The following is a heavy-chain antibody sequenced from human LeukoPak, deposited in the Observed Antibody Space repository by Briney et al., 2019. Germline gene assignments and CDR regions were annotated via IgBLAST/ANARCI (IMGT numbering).Heavy chain of an antibody. D-gene: IGHD6-13*01. J-gene: IGHJ4*02. CDR2: ISGDSSDK. Sequence: GGSLRLSCAASGFTFSNYAMNWVRQAPGKGLKWVSSISGDSSDKYYADSVKGRFTISRDNSKNTLNLQMNSLRAEDTAVYYCARDSYSSSRNDYWGQGTLVTVSS. CDR3: ARDSYSSSRNDY. CDR1: GFTFSNYA. V-gene: IGHV3-21*01.